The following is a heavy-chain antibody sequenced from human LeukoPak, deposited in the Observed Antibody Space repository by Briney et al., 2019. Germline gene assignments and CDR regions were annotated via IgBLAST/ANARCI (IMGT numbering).Heavy chain of an antibody. CDR3: TAGELSPFDY. D-gene: IGHD3-10*01. V-gene: IGHV3-30*04. CDR2: ISYDGSNK. CDR1: GFTFSSYA. Sequence: GGSLRLPCAASGFTFSSYAMHWVRQAPGKGLEWVAVISYDGSNKYYADSVKGRFTISRDNSKNTLYLQMNSLRAEDTAVYSSTAGELSPFDYWGQGTLVTVSS. J-gene: IGHJ4*02.